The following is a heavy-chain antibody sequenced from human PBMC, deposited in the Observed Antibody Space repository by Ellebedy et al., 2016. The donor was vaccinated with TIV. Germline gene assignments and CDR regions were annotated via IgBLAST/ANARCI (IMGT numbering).Heavy chain of an antibody. CDR2: ISHTGSRT. Sequence: GESLKISCAASGFTFSNARMNWVRQAPGKGLEWVSTISHTGSRTYYADSVEGRFTISRDNSKKTLYLQMNSLRAEDTAIYYCAKGRGGGSDSSAPRYYFDYWGLGTLVTVSS. CDR3: AKGRGGGSDSSAPRYYFDY. D-gene: IGHD3-22*01. CDR1: GFTFSNAR. J-gene: IGHJ4*02. V-gene: IGHV3-23*01.